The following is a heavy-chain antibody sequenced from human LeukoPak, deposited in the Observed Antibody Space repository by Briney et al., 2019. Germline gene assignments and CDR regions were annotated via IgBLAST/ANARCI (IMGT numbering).Heavy chain of an antibody. D-gene: IGHD6-13*01. CDR3: ALAAAGTRGGIDY. Sequence: PSETLSLTCAVYGGSFSGYYWSWIRQPPAKGLEWIGEINHSGSTNYNPSLKSRVTISVDTSKNQFSLKLSSVTAADTAVYYCALAAAGTRGGIDYWGQGTLVTVSS. CDR1: GGSFSGYY. V-gene: IGHV4-34*01. CDR2: INHSGST. J-gene: IGHJ4*02.